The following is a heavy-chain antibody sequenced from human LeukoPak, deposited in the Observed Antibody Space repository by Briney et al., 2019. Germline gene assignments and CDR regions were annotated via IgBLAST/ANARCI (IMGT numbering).Heavy chain of an antibody. V-gene: IGHV4-4*02. D-gene: IGHD3-10*01. J-gene: IGHJ5*02. Sequence: SGTLSLNCSVSGGSINNSNWWSWIRQSPGKGLEWIEEVFHTGSTNYNLSLKSRVTLSVDKSKNRFSLRLTSMTAADSAVYFCARTLRSSGFYSWGQGTLVTVSS. CDR3: ARTLRSSGFYS. CDR1: GGSINNSNW. CDR2: VFHTGST.